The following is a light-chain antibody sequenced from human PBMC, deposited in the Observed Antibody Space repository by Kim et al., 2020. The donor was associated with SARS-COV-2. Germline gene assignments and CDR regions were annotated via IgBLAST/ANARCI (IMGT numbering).Light chain of an antibody. CDR2: GAS. Sequence: ATITCKSSQSFLSSSNNRNYLSWHQQKPGQPPRLLIYGASSRKSGVPDRFGGSASGTDFTLTISSLQAEDVAVYYCQQYYTTPITFGQGTRLEIK. CDR3: QQYYTTPIT. V-gene: IGKV4-1*01. CDR1: QSFLSSSNNRNY. J-gene: IGKJ5*01.